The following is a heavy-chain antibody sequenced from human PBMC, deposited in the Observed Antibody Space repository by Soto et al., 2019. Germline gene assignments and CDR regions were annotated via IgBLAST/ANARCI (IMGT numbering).Heavy chain of an antibody. CDR1: GFTFSNYW. CDR2: INSDGSAP. D-gene: IGHD2-15*01. Sequence: EVQLVESGGGLVQPGGSLRLSCAASGFTFSNYWMYWVRQAPGKGLVWVSRINSDGSAPRYADSVKGRLTISRDNVKNTLYLQMDSLRAEDTAVYYCARGDCVGGPCYSLAGSFYYYMDVWGKGTTVTVFS. J-gene: IGHJ6*03. CDR3: ARGDCVGGPCYSLAGSFYYYMDV. V-gene: IGHV3-74*01.